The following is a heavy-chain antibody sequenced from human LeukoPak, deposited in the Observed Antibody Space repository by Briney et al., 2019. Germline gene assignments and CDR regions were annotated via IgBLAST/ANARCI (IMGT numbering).Heavy chain of an antibody. CDR2: VSGSGGGT. Sequence: GGSLTLSCAASGFTFSTYAMSWVRQAPGKGLEWVSAVSGSGGGTYYAESVQGRFTISRDNSKNTLYLQMNSLRAEDTAVYYCAREMYYYDSSVDAFDIWGQGTMVTVSS. CDR1: GFTFSTYA. V-gene: IGHV3-23*01. D-gene: IGHD3-22*01. J-gene: IGHJ3*02. CDR3: AREMYYYDSSVDAFDI.